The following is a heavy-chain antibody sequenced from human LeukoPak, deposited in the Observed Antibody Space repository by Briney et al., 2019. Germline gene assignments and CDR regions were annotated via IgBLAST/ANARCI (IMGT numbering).Heavy chain of an antibody. CDR1: GFTFSSDW. CDR2: IKQDGSEE. V-gene: IGHV3-7*01. J-gene: IGHJ6*03. CDR3: ARLLSNYYYYYMAV. Sequence: GGSLRLSCAASGFTFSSDWMSWVRQAPGKGLEWVANIKQDGSEEYYVDSVKGRFTIARDNAKNSLYLQMNSLTAEDTAVYYCARLLSNYYYYYMAVWGKGTTVTVSS. D-gene: IGHD2/OR15-2a*01.